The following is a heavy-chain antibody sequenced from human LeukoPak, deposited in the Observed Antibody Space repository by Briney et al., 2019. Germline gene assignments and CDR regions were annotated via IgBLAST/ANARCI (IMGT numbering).Heavy chain of an antibody. Sequence: SETLSLTCTVSGCSISSYYWSWIRQPPGKGLEWIGYIYYSGSTNYNPSLKSRVTISVDTSKNQFSLYLSSVTAPDTPVYYCVREFYYGSGGDAFDIWGQGAMVAVSS. D-gene: IGHD3-10*01. J-gene: IGHJ3*02. CDR1: GCSISSYY. CDR3: VREFYYGSGGDAFDI. V-gene: IGHV4-59*01. CDR2: IYYSGST.